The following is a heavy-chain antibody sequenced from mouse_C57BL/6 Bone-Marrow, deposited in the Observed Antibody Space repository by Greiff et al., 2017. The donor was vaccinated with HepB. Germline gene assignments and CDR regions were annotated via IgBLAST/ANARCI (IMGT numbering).Heavy chain of an antibody. D-gene: IGHD1-1*01. CDR2: IYPGSGST. J-gene: IGHJ2*01. CDR1: GYTFTSYW. CDR3: ARTPYITTVVASFDY. V-gene: IGHV1-55*01. Sequence: QVQLKQPGAELVKPGASVKMSCKASGYTFTSYWITWVKQRPGQGLEWIGDIYPGSGSTNYNEKFKSKATLTVDTSSSTAYMQLSSLTSEDSAVYYCARTPYITTVVASFDYWGQGTTLTVSS.